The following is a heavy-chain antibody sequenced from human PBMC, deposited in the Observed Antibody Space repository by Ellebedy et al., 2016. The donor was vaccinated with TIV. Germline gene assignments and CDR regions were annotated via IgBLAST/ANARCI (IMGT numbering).Heavy chain of an antibody. V-gene: IGHV3-33*01. J-gene: IGHJ3*02. D-gene: IGHD3-10*01. CDR3: TRHYYNSGTYAFDI. CDR1: GFTFNTYG. CDR2: IWYDGSNK. Sequence: GESLKISXAVSGFTFNTYGMHWVRQAPGKGLEWVAFIWYDGSNKYYADSVKGRFTISRDNSKNTLFLQMNSLRAEDTAVYYCTRHYYNSGTYAFDIWGQGTMVTVSS.